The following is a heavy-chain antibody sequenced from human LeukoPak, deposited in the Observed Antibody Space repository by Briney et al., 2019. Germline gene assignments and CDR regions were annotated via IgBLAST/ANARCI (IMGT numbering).Heavy chain of an antibody. J-gene: IGHJ3*02. CDR2: IYHSGST. D-gene: IGHD3-22*01. Sequence: SETLSLTCTVSGGSISSGSYYWSWIRQPPGKGLEWIGNIYHSGSTNSNLYLQSRVTISIDRSRNQFSLKLSSVTAADTAVYYCARDKGHYYVSSRYAHAFDMWGQGTMVTVSS. CDR1: GGSISSGSYY. CDR3: ARDKGHYYVSSRYAHAFDM. V-gene: IGHV4-61*01.